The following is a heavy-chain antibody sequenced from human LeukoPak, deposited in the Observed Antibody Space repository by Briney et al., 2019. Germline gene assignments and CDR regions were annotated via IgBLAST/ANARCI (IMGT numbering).Heavy chain of an antibody. CDR1: GFTFATSW. V-gene: IGHV3-7*01. Sequence: PGGSLRLSCAASGFTFATSWMDWVRQAPGKGLEWVANIKQDGSEKYYVDSVKGRFTISRDNGKNSLYLQMNSLRVEDTALYYCVRDPFFSVPWGQGTLVTVSS. CDR3: VRDPFFSVP. D-gene: IGHD2/OR15-2a*01. J-gene: IGHJ5*02. CDR2: IKQDGSEK.